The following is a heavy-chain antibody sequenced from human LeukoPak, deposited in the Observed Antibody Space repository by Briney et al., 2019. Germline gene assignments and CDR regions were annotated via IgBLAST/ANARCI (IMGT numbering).Heavy chain of an antibody. J-gene: IGHJ4*03. CDR3: ARRFYGSGTSD. V-gene: IGHV4-34*01. Sequence: PSETLSLTCAVYGGTYSGYYWSWIRQPPGKGLEWIGEINHSGSTNYNPSLKSRVTISVDTSKNQFSLKLSSVTAADTAVYYCARRFYGSGTSDWGAGTLDTVSS. CDR1: GGTYSGYY. CDR2: INHSGST. D-gene: IGHD3-10*01.